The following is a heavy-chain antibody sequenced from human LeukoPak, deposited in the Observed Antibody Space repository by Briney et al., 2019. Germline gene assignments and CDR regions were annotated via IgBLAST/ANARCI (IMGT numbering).Heavy chain of an antibody. J-gene: IGHJ4*02. D-gene: IGHD6-13*01. CDR1: GFTFSSYA. CDR2: ISRNGGST. CDR3: AKGTWAAAGTCYFDY. Sequence: GGSLRLSCAASGFTFSSYAMHWVRQAPGKGLEYVSAISRNGGSTYYANSVKGRFTISRDNAKNSLYLQMNSLRAEDTAVYYCAKGTWAAAGTCYFDYWGQGTLVTVSS. V-gene: IGHV3-64*01.